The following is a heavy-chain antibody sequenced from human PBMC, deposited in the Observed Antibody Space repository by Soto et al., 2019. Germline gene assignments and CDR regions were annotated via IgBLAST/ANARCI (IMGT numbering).Heavy chain of an antibody. V-gene: IGHV3-30*18. Sequence: QVQLVESGGGVVQPGRSLRLSCAASGFTFSSYGMHWVRQAPGKGLEWVAVISYDGSNKYYADSVKGRFTISRDNSKNTLYLQMNSLRAEDTAVYYCAKYPLAGCGGDCPGGWFDPWGQGTLVTVSS. CDR3: AKYPLAGCGGDCPGGWFDP. CDR2: ISYDGSNK. J-gene: IGHJ5*02. CDR1: GFTFSSYG. D-gene: IGHD2-21*02.